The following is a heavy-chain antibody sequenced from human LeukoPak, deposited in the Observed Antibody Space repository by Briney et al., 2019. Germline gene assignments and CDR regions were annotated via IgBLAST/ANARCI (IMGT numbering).Heavy chain of an antibody. Sequence: ASVKVSCKAPGGTFSSYAISCVRQPRGQALEWMGGIISIFCTANYAQNLEGRVTITTDKSTRTPYIELKRQRSQDAAVYYCARQKLHIVVVTAIYDAFDISGQGTMVTVSS. CDR2: IISIFCTA. CDR3: ARQKLHIVVVTAIYDAFDI. J-gene: IGHJ3*02. CDR1: GGTFSSYA. V-gene: IGHV1-69*05. D-gene: IGHD2-21*02.